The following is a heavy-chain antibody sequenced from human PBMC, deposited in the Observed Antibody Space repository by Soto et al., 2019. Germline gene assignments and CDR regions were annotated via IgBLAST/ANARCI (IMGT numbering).Heavy chain of an antibody. V-gene: IGHV4-4*07. CDR2: IHSSGTT. D-gene: IGHD1-7*01. Sequence: KTSETLSLTCTVSSGSINSFYWSWIRQPAGKGLEWIGRIHSSGTTNYNPSLKSRVTMSVDTSKNQFSLKLTSVTAADTAVYYCARDRIIGTSYSDYWGQGRLFTVSS. CDR3: ARDRIIGTSYSDY. J-gene: IGHJ4*02. CDR1: SGSINSFY.